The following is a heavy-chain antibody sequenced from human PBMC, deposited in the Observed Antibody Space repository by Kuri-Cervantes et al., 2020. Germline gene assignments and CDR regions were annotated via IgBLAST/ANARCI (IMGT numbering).Heavy chain of an antibody. CDR3: ARWGSSGWGLIDY. V-gene: IGHV1-8*02. Sequence: ASVKVSCKASGGTFSSYAISWVRQATGQGLEWMGWMNPNSGNTGYAQKFQGRVTMTRNTSISTAYMELSSLRSEDTAVYYCARWGSSGWGLIDYWGQGTLVTVSS. D-gene: IGHD6-19*01. CDR1: GGTFSSYA. J-gene: IGHJ4*02. CDR2: MNPNSGNT.